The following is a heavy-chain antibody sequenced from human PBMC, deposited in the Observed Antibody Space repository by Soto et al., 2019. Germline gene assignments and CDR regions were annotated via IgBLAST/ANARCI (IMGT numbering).Heavy chain of an antibody. V-gene: IGHV3-23*01. CDR1: GFTFSSYA. Sequence: GGSLRLSCAASGFTFSSYAMSWVRQAPGKGLEWVSAISGSGGSTYYADSVKGRFTISRDNSKNTLYLQMNSLGAEDTAVYYCAKDLRSGPADLGELSGDPDVWGKGTTVTVSS. J-gene: IGHJ6*04. CDR2: ISGSGGST. D-gene: IGHD3-16*02. CDR3: AKDLRSGPADLGELSGDPDV.